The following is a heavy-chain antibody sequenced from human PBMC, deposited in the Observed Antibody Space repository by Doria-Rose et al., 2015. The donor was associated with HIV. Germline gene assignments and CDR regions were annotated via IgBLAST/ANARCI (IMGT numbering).Heavy chain of an antibody. D-gene: IGHD6-13*01. CDR2: IFSDDER. J-gene: IGHJ4*02. CDR1: GVSLSSPGMG. CDR3: ARIKSSRWYHKYYFDF. Sequence: QITLKESGPVLVKPTETLTLTCTVSGVSLSSPGMGVSWIRQPPGKALEWLVQIFSDDERTYKTSLKSRLTISRGTSKSQVVLTMTDMDSVDTATYYCARIKSSRWYHKYYFDFWGQGTLVIVSA. V-gene: IGHV2-26*01.